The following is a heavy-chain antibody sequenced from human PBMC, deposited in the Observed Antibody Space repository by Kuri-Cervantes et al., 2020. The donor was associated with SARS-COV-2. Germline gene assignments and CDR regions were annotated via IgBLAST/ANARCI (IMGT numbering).Heavy chain of an antibody. CDR1: GFSFSNFA. Sequence: LSLTCAASGFSFSNFAMSWVRQPPGKGLQWVSDLNGRGGDIQYADAVKGRFTTSRDNSRNTLYLQMNSLTAEDTAIYYCAKYYYGSGTQYELDSWGQGTLVTVSS. CDR3: AKYYYGSGTQYELDS. V-gene: IGHV3-23*01. CDR2: LNGRGGDI. J-gene: IGHJ4*02. D-gene: IGHD3-10*01.